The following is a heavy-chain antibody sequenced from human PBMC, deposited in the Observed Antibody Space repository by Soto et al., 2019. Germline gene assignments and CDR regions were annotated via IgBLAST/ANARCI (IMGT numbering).Heavy chain of an antibody. J-gene: IGHJ4*02. D-gene: IGHD6-6*01. V-gene: IGHV3-21*01. CDR3: ARDLRGSDSSSFDY. Sequence: EVQLVESGGGLVKPGGSLRLSCVASGFTFSSYSMNWVRQAPGKGLEWVSSISTSSSYIYYADSVKGRFTISRDNAKNSLYLQMNSLRAEDTAVYYCARDLRGSDSSSFDYWGQGTLVTVSS. CDR1: GFTFSSYS. CDR2: ISTSSSYI.